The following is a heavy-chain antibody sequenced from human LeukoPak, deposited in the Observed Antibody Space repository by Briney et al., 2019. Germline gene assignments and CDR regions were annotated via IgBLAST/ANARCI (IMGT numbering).Heavy chain of an antibody. Sequence: SETLSLTCAVSGGSISSSNWWSWVRQPPGKGLEWIGEIYHSGSTNYNPSLKGRVTISVDTSKNQFSLKLSSVTAADTAVYYCARGPTKCSGGSCYRSYFDYWGQGTLVTVSS. CDR2: IYHSGST. D-gene: IGHD2-15*01. V-gene: IGHV4-4*02. CDR1: GGSISSSNW. CDR3: ARGPTKCSGGSCYRSYFDY. J-gene: IGHJ4*02.